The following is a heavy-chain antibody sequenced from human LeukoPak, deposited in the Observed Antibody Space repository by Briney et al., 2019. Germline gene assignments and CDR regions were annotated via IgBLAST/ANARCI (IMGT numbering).Heavy chain of an antibody. J-gene: IGHJ4*02. CDR1: GFTFSSYS. D-gene: IGHD1-26*01. Sequence: TGGSLRLSCAASGFTFSSYSMNWVRQAPGKGLEWVSGISGSGITTNYADSAKGRFTISRDNSKNTLSLQMNSLRGEDTAIYYCAKDRTVLTGATITFFDYWGQGTLVTVSS. CDR3: AKDRTVLTGATITFFDY. CDR2: ISGSGITT. V-gene: IGHV3-23*01.